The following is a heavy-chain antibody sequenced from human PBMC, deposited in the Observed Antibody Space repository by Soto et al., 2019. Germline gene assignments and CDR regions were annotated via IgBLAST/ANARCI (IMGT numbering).Heavy chain of an antibody. D-gene: IGHD3-10*01. Sequence: ASVKVSCKASGYTFTIYYMHWVRQAPGQGLEWMGIINPSGGSTSYAQKFQGRVTMTRDTSTSTVYMELSSLRSEDTAVYYCARGYYDGSGSYYQDYWGQGTLVTVSS. CDR1: GYTFTIYY. CDR2: INPSGGST. J-gene: IGHJ4*02. CDR3: ARGYYDGSGSYYQDY. V-gene: IGHV1-46*03.